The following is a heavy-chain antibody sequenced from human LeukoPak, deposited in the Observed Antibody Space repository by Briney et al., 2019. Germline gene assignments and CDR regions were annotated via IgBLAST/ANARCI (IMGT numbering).Heavy chain of an antibody. Sequence: GGSLRLSCAPSRFTFSSYAMSSVRQAPGKGLEWVSAISGSGGSTYYADPVKGPFTISTDNPKNPLYLQMNSLRAEDTAVYYCAKPGPSHGLDYWGQGTLVTVSS. V-gene: IGHV3-23*01. CDR3: AKPGPSHGLDY. CDR1: RFTFSSYA. CDR2: ISGSGGST. J-gene: IGHJ4*02. D-gene: IGHD2-2*01.